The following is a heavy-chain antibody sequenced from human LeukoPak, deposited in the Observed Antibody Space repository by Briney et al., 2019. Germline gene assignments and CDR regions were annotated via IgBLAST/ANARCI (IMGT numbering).Heavy chain of an antibody. J-gene: IGHJ4*02. Sequence: NPSQTLSLTCAVSGGSISSGGYSWSWIRQPPGKGLEWIGYIYHSGSTYYNPSLKSRVTISVDRSKNQFSLKLSSVTAADTAVYYCARVVRIAAAGMAPHKPYYFDYWGQGTLVTVSS. V-gene: IGHV4-30-2*01. CDR3: ARVVRIAAAGMAPHKPYYFDY. CDR1: GGSISSGGYS. CDR2: IYHSGST. D-gene: IGHD6-13*01.